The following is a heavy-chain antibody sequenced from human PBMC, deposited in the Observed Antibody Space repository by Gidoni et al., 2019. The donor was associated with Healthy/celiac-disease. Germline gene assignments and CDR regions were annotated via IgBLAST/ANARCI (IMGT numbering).Heavy chain of an antibody. D-gene: IGHD5-12*01. CDR3: ARDKARGDGYKSYYYGMDV. CDR2: IYTSGST. V-gene: IGHV4-61*02. CDR1: GGSISSGSYY. J-gene: IGHJ6*02. Sequence: QVQLQESGPGLVKPSQTLSLTCTGSGGSISSGSYYWSWIRQPAGKGLEWIGRIYTSGSTNYNPSLKSRVTISVDTSKNQFSLKLSSVTAADTAVYYCARDKARGDGYKSYYYGMDVWGQGTTVTVSS.